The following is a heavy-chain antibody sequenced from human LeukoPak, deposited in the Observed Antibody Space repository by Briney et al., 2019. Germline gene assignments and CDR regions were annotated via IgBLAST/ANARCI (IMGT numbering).Heavy chain of an antibody. CDR1: GYTFTSYA. V-gene: IGHV7-4-1*02. J-gene: IGHJ6*03. CDR3: ARQGPPYYYYYMDV. CDR2: INTNTGNP. Sequence: GASVKVSCKASGYTFTSYAMNWVRQAPGQGLEWMGWINTNTGNPTYAQGFTGRFVFSLDTSVSTAYLQISSLKAEDTAVYYCARQGPPYYYYYMDVWGKGTTVTISS.